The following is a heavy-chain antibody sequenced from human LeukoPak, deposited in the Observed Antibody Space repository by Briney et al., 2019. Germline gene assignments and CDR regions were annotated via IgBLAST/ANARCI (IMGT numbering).Heavy chain of an antibody. V-gene: IGHV1-69*13. Sequence: ASVKVSCKASGYTFTSYDINWVRQATGQGLEWMGGIIPIFGTANYAQKFQGRVTITADESTSTAYMELSSLRSEDTAVYYCAQIRPDGYNSGLFDYWGQGTLVTVSS. J-gene: IGHJ4*02. CDR3: AQIRPDGYNSGLFDY. D-gene: IGHD5-24*01. CDR2: IIPIFGTA. CDR1: GYTFTSYD.